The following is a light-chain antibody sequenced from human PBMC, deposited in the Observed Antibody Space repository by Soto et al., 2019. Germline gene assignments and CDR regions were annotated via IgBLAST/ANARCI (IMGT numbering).Light chain of an antibody. CDR3: QQANSFSLT. CDR1: QGISNW. V-gene: IGKV1-12*01. J-gene: IGKJ4*01. Sequence: DIQMTQSPSSVSASVGDRVTITCRASQGISNWLAWYQQKPGKAPKLLIYAASGLQRGVPSRFSGSGFGTDFTLTISSLQPEDFATYYCQQANSFSLTFGGGTKVDIK. CDR2: AAS.